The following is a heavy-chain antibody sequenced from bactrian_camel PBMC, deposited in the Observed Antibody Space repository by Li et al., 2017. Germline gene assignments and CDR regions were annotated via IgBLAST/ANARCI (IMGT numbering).Heavy chain of an antibody. CDR1: GFTFSDYY. CDR2: IYTGGDST. J-gene: IGHJ6*01. V-gene: IGHV3S1*01. CDR3: AKGVDIAQGYADFGY. D-gene: IGHD4*01. Sequence: HVQLVESGGDFVQPGGSLRLSCAPSGFTFSDYYMTWVRQAPGKGLEWVSSIYTGGDSTNSADSVKGRFTISKDNTKNMLYLQMNSLKSEDTALYYCAKGVDIAQGYADFGYFGQGTQVTVS.